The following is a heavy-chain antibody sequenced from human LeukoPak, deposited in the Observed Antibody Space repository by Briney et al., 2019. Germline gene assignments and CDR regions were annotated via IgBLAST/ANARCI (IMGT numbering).Heavy chain of an antibody. J-gene: IGHJ6*02. CDR2: IYYSGST. V-gene: IGHV4-59*02. Sequence: PSETLSLTCTVSGGSVSSYYWSWIRQPPGKGLEWIGYIYYSGSTNYNPSLKSRVTISVDTSKNQFSLKLSSVTAADTAVYYCAREGYGMDVWGQGTTVTVSS. CDR1: GGSVSSYY. CDR3: AREGYGMDV.